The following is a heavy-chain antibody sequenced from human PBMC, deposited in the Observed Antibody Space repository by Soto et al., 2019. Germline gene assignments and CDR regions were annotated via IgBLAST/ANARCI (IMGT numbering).Heavy chain of an antibody. CDR3: AKDPLWYDSDWYPPPGFDP. CDR2: IPAYGDST. V-gene: IGHV3-23*01. CDR1: GLTFTNYA. J-gene: IGHJ5*02. D-gene: IGHD6-19*01. Sequence: ELQLLDSGGGFFQPGGPLGLPCAASGLTFTNYAMSWVRKAPGRGLEWFSAIPAYGDSTHYADSVKGRFTISRDSPKNTLYLQMDSLRAEDTAVYYCAKDPLWYDSDWYPPPGFDPWGQGTLVTVSS.